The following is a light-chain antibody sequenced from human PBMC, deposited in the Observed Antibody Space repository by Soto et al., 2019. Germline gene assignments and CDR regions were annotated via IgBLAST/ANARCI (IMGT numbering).Light chain of an antibody. V-gene: IGKV1-5*03. CDR3: QQYNDSFPYT. CDR1: QSISNW. CDR2: AAS. J-gene: IGKJ2*01. Sequence: DIQMTQSPSTLSASVGDRVTITCRASQSISNWLAWYRQKPGTAPKLLIYAASTLESGVPSRFSGSRSGTEFTLTVSSLQPDDFATYYCQQYNDSFPYTFGQGTKLEIK.